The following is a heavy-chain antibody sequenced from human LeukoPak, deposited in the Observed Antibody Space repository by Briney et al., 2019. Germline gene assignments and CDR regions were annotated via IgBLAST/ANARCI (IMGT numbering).Heavy chain of an antibody. D-gene: IGHD6-6*01. CDR1: GFTFSSYS. Sequence: GSLRLSCAASGFTFSSYSMNWVRQAPGKGLEWVSSISSSSSYIYYADSVKGRFTISRDNAKNSLYLQMNSLRAEDTAVYYCARVFIAARPEKRTFDIWGQGTMVTVSS. J-gene: IGHJ3*02. V-gene: IGHV3-21*01. CDR3: ARVFIAARPEKRTFDI. CDR2: ISSSSSYI.